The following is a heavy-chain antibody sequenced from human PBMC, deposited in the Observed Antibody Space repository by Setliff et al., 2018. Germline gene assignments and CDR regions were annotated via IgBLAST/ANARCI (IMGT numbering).Heavy chain of an antibody. CDR2: INAGEDTT. D-gene: IGHD6-25*01. CDR1: GYTFRTYA. Sequence: ASVKVSCKASGYTFRTYAMHWVRQAPGQRPEWMGWINAGEDTTKYSPKVQGRVAISRDNAKNSLYLQMNGLRAEDTAVYYCVRDSGNSGMIDYWGQGTPVTVSS. CDR3: VRDSGNSGMIDY. J-gene: IGHJ4*02. V-gene: IGHV1-3*01.